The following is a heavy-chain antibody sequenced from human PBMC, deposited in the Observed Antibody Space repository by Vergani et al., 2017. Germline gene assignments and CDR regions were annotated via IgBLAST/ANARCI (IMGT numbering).Heavy chain of an antibody. V-gene: IGHV4-4*07. J-gene: IGHJ4*02. CDR2: IYTSGST. Sequence: QVQLQESGPGLVKPSETLSLTCTVSGGSISSYYWSWIRQPAGKGLEWIGRIYTSGSTNYNPSLESRVTMSVDTSKNQFSLKLSSVTAADTAVYYCARAPHCSSTSCYFDYWGQGTLVTVSS. D-gene: IGHD2-2*01. CDR3: ARAPHCSSTSCYFDY. CDR1: GGSISSYY.